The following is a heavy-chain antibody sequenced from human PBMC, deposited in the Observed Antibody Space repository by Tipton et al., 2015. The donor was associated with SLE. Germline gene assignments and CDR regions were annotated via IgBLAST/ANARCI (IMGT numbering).Heavy chain of an antibody. CDR3: GRDRIRGVIHY. CDR1: GGSISSGAHY. V-gene: IGHV4-61*02. J-gene: IGHJ4*02. D-gene: IGHD3-10*01. CDR2: IYASGSTSGSA. Sequence: TLSLTCTVSGGSISSGAHYWSWIRQSAGKGLEWIGRIYASGSTSGSANYNPSLKSRVTISVETSKNQFSLKLTSVTAADTATYFCGRDRIRGVIHYWGQGTMVTVSS.